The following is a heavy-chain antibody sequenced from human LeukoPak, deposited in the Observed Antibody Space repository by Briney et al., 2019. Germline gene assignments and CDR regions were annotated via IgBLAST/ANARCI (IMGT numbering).Heavy chain of an antibody. CDR3: ARTYCSGGSCYFDI. V-gene: IGHV4-34*01. D-gene: IGHD2-15*01. CDR2: INHSGST. CDR1: GGSFSGYY. J-gene: IGHJ3*02. Sequence: SETLSLTCAVYGGSFSGYYWGWIRQPPGKGLEWIGEINHSGSTNYNPSLKSQVTISVDTSKNQFSLKLSSVTAADTAVYYCARTYCSGGSCYFDIWGQGTMVTVSS.